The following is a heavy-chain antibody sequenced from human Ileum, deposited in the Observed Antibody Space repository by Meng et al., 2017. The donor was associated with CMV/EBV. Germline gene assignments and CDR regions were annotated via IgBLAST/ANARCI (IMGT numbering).Heavy chain of an antibody. CDR2: TRNKANSYNT. V-gene: IGHV3-72*01. CDR1: GFTFSDHY. Sequence: SLRHSCAASGFTFSDHYMDWVRQAPGKGLEWVSRTRNKANSYNTEYAASVKGRFTISRDDSKNSLYLQMNSLKTEDTAVYYCARDLGSWGQGTLVTVSS. CDR3: ARDLGS. J-gene: IGHJ5*02. D-gene: IGHD3-16*01.